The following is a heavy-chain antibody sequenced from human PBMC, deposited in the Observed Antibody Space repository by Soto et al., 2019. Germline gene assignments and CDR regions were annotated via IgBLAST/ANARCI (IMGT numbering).Heavy chain of an antibody. CDR1: GGSLSDYF. Sequence: SETLSLTCVVSGGSLSDYFWSWIRQPPGMALEWIGEINHLGSINYNPSLKSRVTMSVDTSKNQFSLTLNSVTAADTATYYCASGRHSEYSSIVHHYYFYCMDVWGKGTTVTVSS. D-gene: IGHD6-6*01. CDR3: ASGRHSEYSSIVHHYYFYCMDV. J-gene: IGHJ6*04. V-gene: IGHV4-34*01. CDR2: INHLGSI.